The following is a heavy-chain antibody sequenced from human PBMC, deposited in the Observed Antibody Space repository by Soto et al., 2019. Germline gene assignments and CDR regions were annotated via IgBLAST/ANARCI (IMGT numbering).Heavy chain of an antibody. Sequence: EVQLVESGGALVQAGGSLRLSCAASSFTFSDYGMNWVRQAPGKGLEWLSYISRTSTTLYYADSVKGRFTISRDNAKNSLYLQNNSLRYEDPGVYYCARDRWKSNFFDSWGQGTLVTVSS. D-gene: IGHD1-1*01. CDR1: SFTFSDYG. V-gene: IGHV3-48*02. J-gene: IGHJ4*02. CDR3: ARDRWKSNFFDS. CDR2: ISRTSTTL.